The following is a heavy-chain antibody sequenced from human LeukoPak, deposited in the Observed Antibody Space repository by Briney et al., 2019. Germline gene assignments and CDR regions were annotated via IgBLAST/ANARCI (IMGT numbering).Heavy chain of an antibody. CDR3: AELGITMIGGV. Sequence: PGGSLRLSCAASGFTFSDFYMSWIRQAPGKGLEWVAFISSGGSTIYYADSVKGRFTISRDNAKNSLYLQMNSLRAEDTAVYYCAELGITMIGGVWGKGTTVTISS. D-gene: IGHD3-10*02. CDR1: GFTFSDFY. V-gene: IGHV3-11*04. J-gene: IGHJ6*04. CDR2: ISSGGSTI.